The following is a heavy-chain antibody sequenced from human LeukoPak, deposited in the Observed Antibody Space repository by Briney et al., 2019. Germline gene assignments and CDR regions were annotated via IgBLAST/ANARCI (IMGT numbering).Heavy chain of an antibody. Sequence: PGGSLRLSCAASGFTFSSYWMSWVRQAPGKGLEWVANIKQDGSEKYYVDSVKGRFTVSRDNAKNSLYLQMNSLRAEDTAVYYCARGDSQWLVVYFQHWGQGTMVTVSS. J-gene: IGHJ1*01. CDR3: ARGDSQWLVVYFQH. D-gene: IGHD6-19*01. V-gene: IGHV3-7*01. CDR1: GFTFSSYW. CDR2: IKQDGSEK.